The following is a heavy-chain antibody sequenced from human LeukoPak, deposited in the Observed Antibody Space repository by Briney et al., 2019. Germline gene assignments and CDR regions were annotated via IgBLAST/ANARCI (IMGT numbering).Heavy chain of an antibody. J-gene: IGHJ4*02. CDR1: KFSLCINY. V-gene: IGHV3-23*01. D-gene: IGHD2-15*01. CDR2: ISGSGDST. Sequence: GGSLRLSCAASKFSLCINYMTWVRQAPGKGLEWVLDISGSGDSTYYADSVRGRFPIPRDNSKNTLYLQMNSLRAEDTAVYYCAKGPLMVVASTSFDYWGQGTLVTVSS. CDR3: AKGPLMVVASTSFDY.